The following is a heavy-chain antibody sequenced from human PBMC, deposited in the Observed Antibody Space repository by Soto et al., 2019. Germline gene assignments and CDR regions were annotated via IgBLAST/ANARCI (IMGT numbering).Heavy chain of an antibody. CDR2: FSGGGGST. CDR3: AKALYSGTYHAFDY. CDR1: GFTFSSYA. J-gene: IGHJ4*02. Sequence: VQLLESGGGLVQPGGSLRLSCAASGFTFSSYAMTWVRQAPGKGLEWVSGFSGGGGSTYYADSVKGRFTISRDNSKNTLYLQMNSLRAEDTAVYYCAKALYSGTYHAFDYWGQGTLVTVSS. V-gene: IGHV3-23*01. D-gene: IGHD1-26*01.